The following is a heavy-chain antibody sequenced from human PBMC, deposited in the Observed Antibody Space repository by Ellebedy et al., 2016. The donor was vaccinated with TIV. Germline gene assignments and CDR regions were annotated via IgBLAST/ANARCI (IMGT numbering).Heavy chain of an antibody. CDR3: ARGGTYSYDSSSYPDFDY. Sequence: GGSLRLXXVASRIAFDLYGMHWVRQTPGRGLEWVAVISFDGGNQYYADSVQGRFTISRDNSKNTLYLQMNSLRAEDTAVYYCARGGTYSYDSSSYPDFDYWGQGTLVTVSS. CDR1: RIAFDLYG. CDR2: ISFDGGNQ. V-gene: IGHV3-30*03. D-gene: IGHD3-22*01. J-gene: IGHJ4*02.